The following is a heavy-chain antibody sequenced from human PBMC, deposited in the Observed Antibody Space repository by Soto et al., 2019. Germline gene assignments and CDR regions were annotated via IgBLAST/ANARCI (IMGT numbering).Heavy chain of an antibody. CDR3: ARVIVGATSPGYYYYGMDV. Sequence: SVKFSCKASGGTFSSYAISWVRQAPGQGLEWMGGIIPIFGTANYAQKFQGRVTITADESTSTAYMELSSLRSEDTAVYYCARVIVGATSPGYYYYGMDVWGQGTTVTVSS. CDR2: IIPIFGTA. V-gene: IGHV1-69*13. CDR1: GGTFSSYA. D-gene: IGHD1-26*01. J-gene: IGHJ6*02.